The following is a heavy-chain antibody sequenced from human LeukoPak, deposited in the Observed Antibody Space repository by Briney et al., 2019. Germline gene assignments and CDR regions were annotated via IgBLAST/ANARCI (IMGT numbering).Heavy chain of an antibody. V-gene: IGHV3-11*01. D-gene: IGHD6-19*01. CDR2: ISSSGSTI. J-gene: IGHJ6*03. CDR1: GFTFSDYY. Sequence: GGSLRLSCAASGFTFSDYYMSWIRQAPGKGLEWVSYISSSGSTINYADSVKGRFTISRDNAKNSLYLQMNSLRAEGTAVYYCARGRVAVSTPYYMDVWGKGTTVTVSS. CDR3: ARGRVAVSTPYYMDV.